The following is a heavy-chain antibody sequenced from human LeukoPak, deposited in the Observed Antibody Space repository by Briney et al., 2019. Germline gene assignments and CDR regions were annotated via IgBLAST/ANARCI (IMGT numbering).Heavy chain of an antibody. CDR3: GRDMGKNKPLAGPPRY. D-gene: IGHD1-14*01. V-gene: IGHV1-46*01. J-gene: IGHJ2*01. CDR1: GYTFTSYY. CDR2: INPSGGST. Sequence: ASVKVSCKASGYTFTSYYMHWVRQAPGQGLEWMGIINPSGGSTSYAQKFQDRVTISADESTSTAYMELSSLSSEDTAVYFCGRDMGKNKPLAGPPRYGGRGPL.